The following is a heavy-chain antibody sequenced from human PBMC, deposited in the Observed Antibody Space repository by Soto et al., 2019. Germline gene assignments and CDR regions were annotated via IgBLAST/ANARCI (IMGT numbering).Heavy chain of an antibody. CDR2: ISYDGSNK. Sequence: SLILSFAVSGLSFSTYAMYLVRQAPGKGLEWVAVISYDGSNKYYADSVKGRFTISRDNSKNTLYLQMNSLRVEDTAVYYCARGPAMASYAFDIWGQGTMVTVSS. CDR1: GLSFSTYA. J-gene: IGHJ3*02. CDR3: ARGPAMASYAFDI. V-gene: IGHV3-30*04. D-gene: IGHD5-18*01.